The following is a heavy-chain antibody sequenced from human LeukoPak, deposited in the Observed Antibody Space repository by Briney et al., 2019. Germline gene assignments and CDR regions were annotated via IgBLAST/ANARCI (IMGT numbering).Heavy chain of an antibody. Sequence: GGSLRLSCAASGFTVSSNYMSWVRQAPGKGREWVSVIYSGGSTYYADSVKGRFTISRDNSKNTLYLQMNSLRAEDTAVYYCARDAVAAAAFDIWGQGTMVTVSS. CDR3: ARDAVAAAAFDI. CDR1: GFTVSSNY. V-gene: IGHV3-53*01. CDR2: IYSGGST. D-gene: IGHD6-13*01. J-gene: IGHJ3*02.